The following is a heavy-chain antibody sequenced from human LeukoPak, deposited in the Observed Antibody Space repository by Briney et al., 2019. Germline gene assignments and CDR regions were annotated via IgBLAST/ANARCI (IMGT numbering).Heavy chain of an antibody. CDR1: GFTFSSYE. D-gene: IGHD1-26*01. CDR3: AKHSRGSFRGASAFDF. CDR2: ISSSGSTI. V-gene: IGHV3-48*03. J-gene: IGHJ4*02. Sequence: GGSLRLSCAASGFTFSSYEMNWVRQAPGKGLEWVSYISSSGSTIYYADSVKGRFTISRDNAKNSLYLQMNSLRGEDTAAYYCAKHSRGSFRGASAFDFWGQGTLVTVSS.